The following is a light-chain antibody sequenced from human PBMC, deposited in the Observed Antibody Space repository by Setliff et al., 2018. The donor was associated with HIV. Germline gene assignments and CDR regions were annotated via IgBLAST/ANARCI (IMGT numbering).Light chain of an antibody. V-gene: IGLV2-14*03. J-gene: IGLJ1*01. CDR1: KSDIGGYNY. Sequence: QSVLTQPASVSAAPGLSFTISCTGTKSDIGGYNYVSWYVQEPGKAPKLIMYDFTSRPSGISNRFSGSKSGNTASLTISGLRAEDEGDYYCTSYTSSDTYVFGTGTKVTVL. CDR3: TSYTSSDTYV. CDR2: DFT.